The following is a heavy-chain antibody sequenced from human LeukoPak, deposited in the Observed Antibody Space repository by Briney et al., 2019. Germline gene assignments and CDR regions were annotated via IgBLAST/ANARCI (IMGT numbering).Heavy chain of an antibody. CDR3: AKDQAGRPITMIVVVTNSDY. D-gene: IGHD3-22*01. J-gene: IGHJ4*02. CDR1: GFTFSSYA. V-gene: IGHV3-23*01. Sequence: PGGSLRLSCAASGFTFSSYAMSWVRQAPGKGLEWVSAISGSGGSTYYADPVKGRFTISRDNSKNTLYLQMNSLRAEDTAVYYCAKDQAGRPITMIVVVTNSDYWGQGTLVTVSS. CDR2: ISGSGGST.